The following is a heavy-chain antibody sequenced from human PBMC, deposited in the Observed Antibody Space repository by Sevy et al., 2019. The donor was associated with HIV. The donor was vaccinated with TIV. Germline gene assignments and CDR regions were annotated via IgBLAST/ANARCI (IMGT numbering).Heavy chain of an antibody. CDR3: ARDTAQGYCSGGSCFIDY. V-gene: IGHV3-74*01. J-gene: IGHJ4*02. Sequence: GGSLRLSCAAPGFTFSSYWMHWVRQAPGKGLVWVSRINSDGSSTSYADSVKGRFTISRDNAKNTLYLQMNSLRAEDTAVYYCARDTAQGYCSGGSCFIDYWGQGTLVTVSS. D-gene: IGHD2-15*01. CDR1: GFTFSSYW. CDR2: INSDGSST.